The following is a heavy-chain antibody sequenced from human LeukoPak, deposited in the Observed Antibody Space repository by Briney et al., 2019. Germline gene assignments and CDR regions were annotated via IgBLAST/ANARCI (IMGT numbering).Heavy chain of an antibody. V-gene: IGHV3-23*01. CDR2: VTGSGSTR. D-gene: IGHD1-26*01. Sequence: HSGGSLRLSCAASGFTFSSYAMAWVRQAPGKGLEWVSVVTGSGSTRFYADTVKGRFTVSRDNSKNTLYLQMNSLRAEDSAVYYCAKEHFETYYRGADFWGQGTLVTVSS. CDR3: AKEHFETYYRGADF. CDR1: GFTFSSYA. J-gene: IGHJ4*02.